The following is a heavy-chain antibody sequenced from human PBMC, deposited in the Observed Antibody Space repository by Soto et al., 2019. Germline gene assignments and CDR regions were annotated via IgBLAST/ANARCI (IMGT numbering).Heavy chain of an antibody. CDR2: ISFDGRGT. CDR3: AREPYGDSQYFDY. V-gene: IGHV3-30*04. Sequence: QVQLVESGGGMVQPGTSLRLSCTASGFTFNSLSLHWVRQGPDKGLEWVAVISFDGRGTYYADFVKGRFTVSRDNSKNTIYLQVNSLRAEETAVYYCAREPYGDSQYFDYWGQGTLVTVSS. D-gene: IGHD2-21*02. J-gene: IGHJ4*02. CDR1: GFTFNSLS.